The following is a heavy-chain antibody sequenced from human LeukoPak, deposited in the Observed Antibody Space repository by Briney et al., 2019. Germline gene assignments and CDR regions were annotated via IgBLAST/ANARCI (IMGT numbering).Heavy chain of an antibody. V-gene: IGHV3-53*01. CDR2: IYSGGST. CDR1: GFTVSSNY. CDR3: ARVYSSGWSYYYYYMDV. D-gene: IGHD6-19*01. J-gene: IGHJ6*03. Sequence: PGGSLRLSCGAFGFTVSSNYMSWGRQAPGKGLGGGSVIYSGGSTYYADYVKGRFTISRDNSKNTLYLQMNSLRAEDTAVYYCARVYSSGWSYYYYYMDVWGKGTTVTVSS.